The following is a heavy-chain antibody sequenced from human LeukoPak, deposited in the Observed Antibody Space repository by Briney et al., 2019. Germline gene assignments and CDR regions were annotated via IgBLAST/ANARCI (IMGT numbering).Heavy chain of an antibody. V-gene: IGHV4-61*02. CDR1: GGSISSGSYY. J-gene: IGHJ5*02. D-gene: IGHD3-22*01. CDR3: ARAIDSRGYQYKGFDP. CDR2: IYATGRT. Sequence: SETLSLTCTVSGGSISSGSYYWSWLRQPAGKGLEWIGRIYATGRTNYNPSLKNRVTISLDTSENQFSLKLSSVTAADTAVYYCARAIDSRGYQYKGFDPWGQGTLVTVSS.